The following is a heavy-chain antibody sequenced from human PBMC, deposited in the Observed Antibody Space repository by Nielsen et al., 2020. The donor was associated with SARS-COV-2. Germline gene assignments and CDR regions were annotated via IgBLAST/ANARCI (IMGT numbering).Heavy chain of an antibody. V-gene: IGHV3-23*01. Sequence: GGSLRLSCAASGFTFSSYAMSWVRQAPGKGLEWVSAISGSGGSTYYADSVKGRFTISRDNSKNTLYLQMNSLRAEDTAVYYCAKGRAVQVGRSYYYYGMDVWGQGTTVTVSS. CDR2: ISGSGGST. J-gene: IGHJ6*02. CDR3: AKGRAVQVGRSYYYYGMDV. D-gene: IGHD1-26*01. CDR1: GFTFSSYA.